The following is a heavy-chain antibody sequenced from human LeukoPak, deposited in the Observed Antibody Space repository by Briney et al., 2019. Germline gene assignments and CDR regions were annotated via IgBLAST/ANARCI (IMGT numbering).Heavy chain of an antibody. J-gene: IGHJ4*02. Sequence: GGSLRLSCAVSGFTFSSEAMGWVRQLPGGGLEWVSTISPAGGTTYYAESMKGRFTISRDNSKSTLYLQMNSLRVEDTAVYYCTKDHPGYYYDSSGLFYFDYWGQGTLVTVSS. CDR2: ISPAGGTT. V-gene: IGHV3-23*01. CDR1: GFTFSSEA. D-gene: IGHD3-22*01. CDR3: TKDHPGYYYDSSGLFYFDY.